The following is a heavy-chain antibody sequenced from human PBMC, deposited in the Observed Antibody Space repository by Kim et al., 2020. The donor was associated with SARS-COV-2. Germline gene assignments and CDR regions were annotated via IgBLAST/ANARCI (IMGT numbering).Heavy chain of an antibody. D-gene: IGHD6-19*01. J-gene: IGHJ6*02. CDR3: AREYRDSSGWYRQLIDFYYYYYGMDV. CDR2: IKQDGSEK. Sequence: GGSLRLSCAASGFTFSSYWMSWVRQAPGKGLEWVANIKQDGSEKYYVDSVKGRFTISRDNAKNSLYLQMNSLRAEDTAVYYCAREYRDSSGWYRQLIDFYYYYYGMDVWGQGTTVTVSS. V-gene: IGHV3-7*03. CDR1: GFTFSSYW.